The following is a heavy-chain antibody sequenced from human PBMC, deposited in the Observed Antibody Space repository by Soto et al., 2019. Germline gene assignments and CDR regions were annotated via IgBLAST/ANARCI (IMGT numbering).Heavy chain of an antibody. CDR2: INWRGSAT. V-gene: IGHV3-20*04. Sequence: EVQLVESGGGVIRPGGSLRLSCAASGFTFDDFAMSWVRQAPGKGLEWVSGINWRGSATGYADLVRGRFTISRDNAKNSLYLQLNSLRLDDKTLYYFEIERGPDTAMDDYYCSSFVAWAEGTTFTVSS. J-gene: IGHJ6*04. CDR3: EIERGPDTAMDDYYCSSFVA. D-gene: IGHD5-18*01. CDR1: GFTFDDFA.